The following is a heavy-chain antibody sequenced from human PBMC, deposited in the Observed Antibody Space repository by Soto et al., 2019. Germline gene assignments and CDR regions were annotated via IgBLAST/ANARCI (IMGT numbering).Heavy chain of an antibody. D-gene: IGHD6-6*01. CDR2: ISSSGSTI. Sequence: GGSLRLSCAASGFTFSSYEMNWVRQAPGKGLEWVSYISSSGSTIYYADSVKGRFTISRDNAKNSLYPQMNSLRAEDTAVYYCARYPYSSSPGGDDYWGQGTLVTVSS. V-gene: IGHV3-48*03. CDR1: GFTFSSYE. J-gene: IGHJ4*02. CDR3: ARYPYSSSPGGDDY.